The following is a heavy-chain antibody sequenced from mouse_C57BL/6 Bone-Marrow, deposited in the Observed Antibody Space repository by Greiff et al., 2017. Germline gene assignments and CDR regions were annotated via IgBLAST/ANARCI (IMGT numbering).Heavy chain of an antibody. J-gene: IGHJ2*01. CDR3: ARSTGYVDYFDY. CDR2: IDPSDSYT. D-gene: IGHD3-2*02. Sequence: QVQLQQPGAELVKPGASVKLSCKASGYTFTSYWMQWVKQRPGQGLEWIGEIDPSDSYTNYNQKFKGKATLTVDPSSSTAYMQLSSLTSKDSAVYYGARSTGYVDYFDYWGEGTTLTVSS. CDR1: GYTFTSYW. V-gene: IGHV1-50*01.